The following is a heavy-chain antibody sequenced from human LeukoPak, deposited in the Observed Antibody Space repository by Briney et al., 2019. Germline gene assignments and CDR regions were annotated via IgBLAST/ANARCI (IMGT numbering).Heavy chain of an antibody. CDR3: AKALEN. Sequence: GGSLRLSCGASGFTLSSYAMSWVRQAPGKGLEGVSTINHNGDNTYYADSVNGRFTISRDNFKNTLYLQMNSLRAQDTDVYYCAKALENWGQGTLVTVSS. CDR2: INHNGDNT. CDR1: GFTLSSYA. V-gene: IGHV3-23*01. J-gene: IGHJ4*02.